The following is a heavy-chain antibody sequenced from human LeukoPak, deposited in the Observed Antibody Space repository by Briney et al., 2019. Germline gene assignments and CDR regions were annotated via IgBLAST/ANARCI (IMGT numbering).Heavy chain of an antibody. V-gene: IGHV3-20*04. CDR3: ARDGGLGSGSSYYYYYYYMDV. D-gene: IGHD3-10*02. Sequence: PGGSLRLSCAASGFTFDDYGMSWVRQAPGKGLEWVSGINWNGGSTGYADSVKGRFTFSRDNAKNSLYLQMNSLRAEDTALYYCARDGGLGSGSSYYYYYYYMDVWGKGTTVTVSS. CDR2: INWNGGST. J-gene: IGHJ6*03. CDR1: GFTFDDYG.